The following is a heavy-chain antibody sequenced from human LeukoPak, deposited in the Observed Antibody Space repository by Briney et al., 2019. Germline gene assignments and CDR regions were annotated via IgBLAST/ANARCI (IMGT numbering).Heavy chain of an antibody. CDR1: GFTFSSYW. V-gene: IGHV3-7*03. CDR2: IKQDGSER. J-gene: IGHJ4*02. D-gene: IGHD6-19*01. Sequence: GGSLRLSCAASGFTFSSYWVTWVRQAPGKGLEWVANIKQDGSERNYVDSVKGRFTISRDNAKNSLYLQMNTLRDEDTAVYYCATGAGCGYWGQGTLVTVSS. CDR3: ATGAGCGY.